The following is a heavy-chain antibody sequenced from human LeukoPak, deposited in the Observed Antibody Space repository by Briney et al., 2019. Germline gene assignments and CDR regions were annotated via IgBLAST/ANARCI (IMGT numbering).Heavy chain of an antibody. CDR1: GFTFSSYW. V-gene: IGHV3-48*04. CDR2: ISSSSSTI. Sequence: PGGSLRLSCAASGFTFSSYWMHWVRQAPGKGLEWVSYISSSSSTIYYADSVKGRFTISRDNAKNSLYLQMNSLRAEDTAVYYCARDVSRAGRRYFDWGDFDYWGQGTLVTVSS. D-gene: IGHD3-9*01. J-gene: IGHJ4*02. CDR3: ARDVSRAGRRYFDWGDFDY.